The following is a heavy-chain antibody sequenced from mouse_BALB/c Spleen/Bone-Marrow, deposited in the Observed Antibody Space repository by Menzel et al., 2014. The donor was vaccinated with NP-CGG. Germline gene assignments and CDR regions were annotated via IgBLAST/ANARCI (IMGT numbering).Heavy chain of an antibody. CDR2: ISGGGSYT. D-gene: IGHD2-4*01. Sequence: EVMLVESGGGLVKPGGSLKLSCAASGFNFSSYGMSWVRQTPEKRLEWVASISGGGSYTYFLDSVKGRITISRDNAKNNLYLQMSSLRSEDTALYYCARHDYDWFAYWGQGTLVTVSA. J-gene: IGHJ3*01. V-gene: IGHV5-9-2*01. CDR1: GFNFSSYG. CDR3: ARHDYDWFAY.